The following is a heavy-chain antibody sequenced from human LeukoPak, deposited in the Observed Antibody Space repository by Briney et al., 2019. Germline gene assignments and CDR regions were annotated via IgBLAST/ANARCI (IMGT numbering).Heavy chain of an antibody. D-gene: IGHD3-3*01. CDR3: ASLPVWSGSAAYDY. V-gene: IGHV3-30*02. CDR2: IRYDGSNK. Sequence: GGSLRLSCAASGFTFSSYGMHWVRQAPGKGLEWVAFIRYDGSNKYYADSVKGRFTISRDNSKNTLYLQMNSLRAEDTAVYYCASLPVWSGSAAYDYWGQGTLVTVSS. CDR1: GFTFSSYG. J-gene: IGHJ4*02.